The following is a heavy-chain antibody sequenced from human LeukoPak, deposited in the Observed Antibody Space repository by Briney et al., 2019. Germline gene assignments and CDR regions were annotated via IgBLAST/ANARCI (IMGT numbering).Heavy chain of an antibody. CDR3: ATITHDWEKNH. V-gene: IGHV1-2*02. CDR2: IDPGSGGS. D-gene: IGHD1-14*01. CDR1: GYTITGYY. J-gene: IGHJ5*02. Sequence: GASVKVSCKAAGYTITGYYIHRVRKVPGQGLEWMGWIDPGSGGSTYAQECQGRVTMIRDTSINTAYMELSSLRSDDTAVYYCATITHDWEKNHWGQGTLVTVSS.